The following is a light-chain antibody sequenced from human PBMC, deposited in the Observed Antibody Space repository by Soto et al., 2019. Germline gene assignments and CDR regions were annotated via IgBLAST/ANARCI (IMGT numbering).Light chain of an antibody. V-gene: IGKV1-39*01. CDR3: QQSYSTPLT. Sequence: EIQMTQSPSCLSESVGDRVTITCRASQSISNYLNWYQQKPGKAPKHLIYAASSLQSGVPSRFSGSRSGTDFTLTISSLQPEDFATYYCQQSYSTPLTFGGGTKVEIK. CDR2: AAS. J-gene: IGKJ4*01. CDR1: QSISNY.